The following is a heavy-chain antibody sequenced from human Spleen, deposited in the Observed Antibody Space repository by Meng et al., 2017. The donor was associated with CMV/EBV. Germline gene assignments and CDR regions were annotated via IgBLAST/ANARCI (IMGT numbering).Heavy chain of an antibody. J-gene: IGHJ5*02. CDR3: ARDVYYDFWSGYYTTQRNGWFDP. CDR1: GYTFTGYY. CDR2: INPNSGGT. Sequence: ASVKVSCKASGYTFTGYYMHWVRQAPGQGLEWMGWINPNSGGTNYAQKLQGRVTMTTDTSTSTAYMELRSLRSDDTAVYYCARDVYYDFWSGYYTTQRNGWFDPWGQGTLVTVSS. V-gene: IGHV1-2*02. D-gene: IGHD3-3*01.